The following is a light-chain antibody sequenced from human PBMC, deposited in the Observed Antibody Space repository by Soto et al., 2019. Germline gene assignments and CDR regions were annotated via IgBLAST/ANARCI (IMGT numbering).Light chain of an antibody. CDR2: GAS. J-gene: IGKJ2*02. Sequence: EIVMTQSPASLSVSPGERVTLYCRASQSVIRNLAWYQQNPCQAPRLLIYGASTRPTDITARFSGSGSGTEFTLTIRSLQSEYFAVYSCQHYDTWPPSTVVHGPNLEIK. CDR3: QHYDTWPPST. CDR1: QSVIRN. V-gene: IGKV3-15*01.